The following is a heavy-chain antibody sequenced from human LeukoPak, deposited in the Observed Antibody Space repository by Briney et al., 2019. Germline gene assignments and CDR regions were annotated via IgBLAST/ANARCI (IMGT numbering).Heavy chain of an antibody. D-gene: IGHD4-17*01. CDR1: GFTFSSYS. V-gene: IGHV3-30*18. CDR2: ISYDGSNK. J-gene: IGHJ4*02. CDR3: AKPYNYGVRDVHFDY. Sequence: GGSLRLSCAASGFTFSSYSMNWVRQAPGKGLEWVAVISYDGSNKYYVDSVKGRFTISRDNSKNTLYLQMDSLRAEDTAVYFCAKPYNYGVRDVHFDYWGQGTLVAVSS.